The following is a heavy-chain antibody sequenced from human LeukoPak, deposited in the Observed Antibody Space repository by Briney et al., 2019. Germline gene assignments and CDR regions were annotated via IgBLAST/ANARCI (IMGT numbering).Heavy chain of an antibody. J-gene: IGHJ4*02. Sequence: GGSLRLSCAASGFTFTKYWMSWVRQAPGKGLEWVANIKQDGSVKYYVDSVKGRFTISRDNAQKSLYLQMSSLRAEDTAVYYCATTVVVSSSLEDYWGQGTLVTVSS. CDR2: IKQDGSVK. V-gene: IGHV3-7*03. D-gene: IGHD3-22*01. CDR3: ATTVVVSSSLEDY. CDR1: GFTFTKYW.